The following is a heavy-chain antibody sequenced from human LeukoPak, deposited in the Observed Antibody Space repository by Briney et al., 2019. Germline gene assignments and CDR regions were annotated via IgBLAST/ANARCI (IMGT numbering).Heavy chain of an antibody. CDR1: GGSISSSSYY. D-gene: IGHD6-19*01. CDR3: ARVPVAAREYFDY. Sequence: SETLSLTCTVSGGSISSSSYYWGWIRQPPGKGLEWIGSIYYSGNTNYNPSLRSRVTISIDTSKNQFSLKLTSVTPADTAVYYCARVPVAAREYFDYWGQGTLVTVSS. CDR2: IYYSGNT. J-gene: IGHJ4*02. V-gene: IGHV4-39*07.